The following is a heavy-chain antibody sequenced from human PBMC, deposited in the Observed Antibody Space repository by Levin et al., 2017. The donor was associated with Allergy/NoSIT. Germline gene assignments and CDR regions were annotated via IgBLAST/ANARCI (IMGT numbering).Heavy chain of an antibody. Sequence: SQTLSLTCNVSGGSIRAGGDYWTWIRHHPGKGLEWIGYSYYSGSTFYNPSLKSRVPISVDTSKNQFSLKLTSVTVADTAMYFCARNRGGSGGTDVWGQGTTVTVSS. CDR1: GGSIRAGGDY. V-gene: IGHV4-31*03. D-gene: IGHD3-10*01. CDR3: ARNRGGSGGTDV. J-gene: IGHJ6*02. CDR2: SYYSGST.